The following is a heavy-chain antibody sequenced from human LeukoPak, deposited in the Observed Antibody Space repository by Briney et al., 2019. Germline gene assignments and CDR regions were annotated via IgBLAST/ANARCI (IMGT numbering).Heavy chain of an antibody. D-gene: IGHD6-19*01. Sequence: SQTLSLTCAVSGGSISSGGYSWSWIRQPPGKGLEWIGYIYHSGSTYYNPSLKSRVTISVDTSKNQFSLKLSSVTAADTAVYYCARGQPEEQWMVVGNWFDPWGQGTLVTVSS. J-gene: IGHJ5*02. CDR3: ARGQPEEQWMVVGNWFDP. CDR1: GGSISSGGYS. CDR2: IYHSGST. V-gene: IGHV4-30-2*02.